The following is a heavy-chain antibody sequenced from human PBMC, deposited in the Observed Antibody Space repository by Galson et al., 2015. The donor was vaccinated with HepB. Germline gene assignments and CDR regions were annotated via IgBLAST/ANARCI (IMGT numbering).Heavy chain of an antibody. CDR1: GFSLSTSGVG. CDR3: ARCQLPLCYYGMDV. J-gene: IGHJ6*02. V-gene: IGHV2-5*02. Sequence: PALVKPTQTLTLTCTFSGFSLSTSGVGVGWIRQPPGKALEWLALIYWDDDKRYSPSLKSRLTITKDTSKNQVILTMTNMDPVDTATYFCARCQLPLCYYGMDVWGQGTTVSVSS. D-gene: IGHD2-2*01. CDR2: IYWDDDK.